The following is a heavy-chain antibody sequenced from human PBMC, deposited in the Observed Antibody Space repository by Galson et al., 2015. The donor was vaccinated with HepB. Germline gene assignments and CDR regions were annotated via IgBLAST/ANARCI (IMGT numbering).Heavy chain of an antibody. Sequence: SVKVSCKASGYTFTNYGITWVRQAPGQGLEWMGWISGYGDNTQYAQKFHDRVTMTTETSTDTAYMELRSLISDDTAVYYCARNDTLSRADPWGQGTLVTVST. D-gene: IGHD2/OR15-2a*01. V-gene: IGHV1-18*04. CDR2: ISGYGDNT. CDR1: GYTFTNYG. J-gene: IGHJ5*02. CDR3: ARNDTLSRADP.